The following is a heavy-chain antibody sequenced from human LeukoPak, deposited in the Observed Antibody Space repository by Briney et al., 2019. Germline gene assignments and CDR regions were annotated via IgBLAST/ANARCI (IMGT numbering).Heavy chain of an antibody. V-gene: IGHV3-13*01. CDR3: ARAGNYYYGMDV. CDR2: IGTAGDT. Sequence: GGSLRLSCAASGFTFSTYDIHWVRQAPGKGLEWVSSIGTAGDTYYAGSVKGRFTVSRENAKSSLYLQMNSLRVGDTAVYYCARAGNYYYGMDVWGQGITVTVSS. J-gene: IGHJ6*02. CDR1: GFTFSTYD.